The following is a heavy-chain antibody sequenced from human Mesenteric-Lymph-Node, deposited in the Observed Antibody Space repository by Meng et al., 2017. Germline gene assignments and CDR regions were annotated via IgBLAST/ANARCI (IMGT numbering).Heavy chain of an antibody. CDR1: GYTFTDYY. CDR3: ARGSSGSHPNFDF. D-gene: IGHD1-26*01. Sequence: ASVKVSCKPSGYTFTDYYMHWVRQAPGQGLEWIGWMNPNSGNTGYAQKFQGRVTMTRNTSISTAYMELSSLRSEDTAVYYCARGSSGSHPNFDFWGQGTLVTVSS. V-gene: IGHV1-8*02. CDR2: MNPNSGNT. J-gene: IGHJ4*02.